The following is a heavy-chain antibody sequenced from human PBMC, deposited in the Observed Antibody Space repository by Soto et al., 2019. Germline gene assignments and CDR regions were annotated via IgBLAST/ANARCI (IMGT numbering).Heavy chain of an antibody. CDR3: TRETVAGITGLDY. J-gene: IGHJ4*02. CDR1: GFNVGAFA. Sequence: EVQLLESGGDLVQPGGSLRLSCAASGFNVGAFAVNWVRQAPGKGLEWVSGISVSDAFIYYADSVRGRFSISRDPSENILYLQTNSLRVDDTALYYCTRETVAGITGLDYWGPGTLVTVSS. V-gene: IGHV3-23*01. CDR2: ISVSDAFI. D-gene: IGHD1-20*01.